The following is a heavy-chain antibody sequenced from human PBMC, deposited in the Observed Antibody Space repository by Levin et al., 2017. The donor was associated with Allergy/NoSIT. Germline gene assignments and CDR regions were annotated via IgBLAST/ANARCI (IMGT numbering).Heavy chain of an antibody. CDR3: ARDKRLELRWGWFDP. CDR1: GGSVSSSSYY. CDR2: IYSGGST. Sequence: KTSETLSLTCTVSGGSVSSSSYYWGWIRQPPGKGLEWIGSIYSGGSTFYNPSLRSRVTMSVDTSKNQFSLKLSSVTAADTAVYYCARDKRLELRWGWFDPWGQGTLVTVSS. D-gene: IGHD1-7*01. J-gene: IGHJ5*02. V-gene: IGHV4-39*07.